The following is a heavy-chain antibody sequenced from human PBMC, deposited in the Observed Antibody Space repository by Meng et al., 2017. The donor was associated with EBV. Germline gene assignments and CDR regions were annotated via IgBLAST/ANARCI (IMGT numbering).Heavy chain of an antibody. D-gene: IGHD6-13*01. CDR3: SKGADLAAAGTFWFDP. J-gene: IGHJ5*02. V-gene: IGHV1-2*06. CDR2: INPNSGGT. Sequence: QVQLVQLGAEVKKPGAAVKVSCKASGYTFTGYYMHWVRQAPGQGLEWMGRINPNSGGTNNAQKFQGRVTMTRDTSISTAYMELSRLRSDDTAVYYCSKGADLAAAGTFWFDPWGQGTLVTVSS. CDR1: GYTFTGYY.